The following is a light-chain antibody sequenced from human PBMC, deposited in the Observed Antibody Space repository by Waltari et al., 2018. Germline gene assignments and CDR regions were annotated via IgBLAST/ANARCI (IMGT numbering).Light chain of an antibody. Sequence: SCRASHSVSRTLAWYQQKPGQAPRLLIYGASRRATGIPDRFSGSGSGTDFSLTISRLEPDDSAVYFCQHYVSLPATFGQGTKVEIK. V-gene: IGKV3-20*01. CDR3: QHYVSLPAT. CDR2: GAS. J-gene: IGKJ1*01. CDR1: HSVSRT.